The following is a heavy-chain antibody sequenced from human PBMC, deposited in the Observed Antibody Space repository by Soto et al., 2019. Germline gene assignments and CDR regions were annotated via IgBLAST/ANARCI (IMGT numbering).Heavy chain of an antibody. CDR2: INGDGSNT. D-gene: IGHD3-16*02. CDR1: GFTFDDYA. V-gene: IGHV3-74*01. J-gene: IGHJ6*02. Sequence: GGSLRLSCAASGFTFDDYAMHWVRQAPGKGLVWVSRINGDGSNTFYADSVKGRLTISRDNAENTVYLQMNSLRAEDTAVYYCARGIQYRYGMDVWGQGTTVTVSS. CDR3: ARGIQYRYGMDV.